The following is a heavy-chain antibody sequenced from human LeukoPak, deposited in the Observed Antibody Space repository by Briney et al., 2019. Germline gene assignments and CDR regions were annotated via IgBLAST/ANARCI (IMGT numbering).Heavy chain of an antibody. CDR3: AKGGSSGSFDY. D-gene: IGHD6-19*01. Sequence: GGSLRLSCAVSGFTFSSYAMNWVRQAPGKGLEWVSVISSGGGGTYYADSLNGRFTISRDNSKNTLYLQINSLRAEDTAVYYCAKGGSSGSFDYWGQGALVTVSS. V-gene: IGHV3-23*01. CDR2: ISSGGGGT. CDR1: GFTFSSYA. J-gene: IGHJ4*02.